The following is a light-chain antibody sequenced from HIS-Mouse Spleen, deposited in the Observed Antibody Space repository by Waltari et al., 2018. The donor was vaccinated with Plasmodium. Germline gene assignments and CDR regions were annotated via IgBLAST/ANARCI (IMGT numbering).Light chain of an antibody. Sequence: QSVLTHPPSASGTPGPRVTISCSGSSSNIGSNYVFWYQQRPGTDLKPLLYRNNRRPSGVPDRFSGSKSGTSASRAISGLRSEDEADYYCAAWDDSLSGPVFGGGTKLTVL. J-gene: IGLJ2*01. CDR3: AAWDDSLSGPV. V-gene: IGLV1-47*01. CDR2: RNN. CDR1: SSNIGSNY.